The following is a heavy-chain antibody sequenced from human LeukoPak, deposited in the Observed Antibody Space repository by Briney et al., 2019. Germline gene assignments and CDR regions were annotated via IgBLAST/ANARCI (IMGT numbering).Heavy chain of an antibody. V-gene: IGHV1-2*02. CDR2: INPNSGGT. J-gene: IGHJ4*02. CDR3: ARAPRGVRAVVTPPHY. Sequence: ASVKVSCKASGYTFTGYYMHWVRQAPGQGLEWMGWINPNSGGTNYAQKFQGRVTMTGDTSISTACMELSRLRSDDTAVYYCARAPRGVRAVVTPPHYWGQGTLVTVSS. D-gene: IGHD4-23*01. CDR1: GYTFTGYY.